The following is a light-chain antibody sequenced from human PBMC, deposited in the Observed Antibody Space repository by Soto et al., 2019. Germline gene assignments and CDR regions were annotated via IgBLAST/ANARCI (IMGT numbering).Light chain of an antibody. J-gene: IGKJ5*01. CDR1: QSVSRN. CDR2: GAS. CDR3: QQYSKWPIT. V-gene: IGKV3D-15*01. Sequence: EIVMTQSPATLSVSPGERATLSCIASQSVSRNLAWYQQKPGQAPRLVIYGASTRATGIPARFSGSGSGTEFSLTISSLQSEDFEVYYCQQYSKWPITFGQGTRLEIK.